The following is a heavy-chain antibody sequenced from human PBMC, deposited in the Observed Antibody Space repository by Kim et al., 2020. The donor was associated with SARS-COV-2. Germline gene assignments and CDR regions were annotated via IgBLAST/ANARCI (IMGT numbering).Heavy chain of an antibody. CDR3: AKAGTIPPSRWFDP. J-gene: IGHJ5*02. Sequence: GGSLRLSCAASGITFSSYVMSWVRQAPGKGLEWVSAISGSGDTTYFADSVKGRFTISRDNSKNTLYLQVNSLRAEDTAVYYCAKAGTIPPSRWFDPWGQGTLVTVSS. D-gene: IGHD3-10*01. CDR2: ISGSGDTT. CDR1: GITFSSYV. V-gene: IGHV3-23*01.